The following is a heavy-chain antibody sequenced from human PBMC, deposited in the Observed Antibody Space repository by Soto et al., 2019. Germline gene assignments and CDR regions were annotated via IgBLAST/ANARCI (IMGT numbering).Heavy chain of an antibody. CDR1: GGSIKSDYY. CDR3: ARGRPNYFYYGLDV. Sequence: QLQLEESGPRLVKPSQTLSLTCTVSGGSIKSDYYWAWVRQPPGGGLEWMGYKCYSGATDSDPSLEARVSFSVDTSKNQFFLNLTSVTVADTAVYYCARGRPNYFYYGLDVWGPGIPVTVSS. V-gene: IGHV4-30-4*01. J-gene: IGHJ6*02. CDR2: KCYSGAT.